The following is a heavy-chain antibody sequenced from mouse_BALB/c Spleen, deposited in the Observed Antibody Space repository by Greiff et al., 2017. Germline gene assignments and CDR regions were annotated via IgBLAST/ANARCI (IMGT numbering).Heavy chain of an antibody. J-gene: IGHJ2*01. CDR1: GFTFSSYG. Sequence: EVQRVESGGGLVQPGGSLKLSCAASGFTFSSYGMYWVRQTPDKRLELVATINSNGGSTYYPDSVKGRFTISRDNAKNTLYLQMSSLKSEDTAMYYCASGDYDNGRHYFDYWGQGTTLTVSS. V-gene: IGHV5-6-3*01. CDR2: INSNGGST. CDR3: ASGDYDNGRHYFDY. D-gene: IGHD2-4*01.